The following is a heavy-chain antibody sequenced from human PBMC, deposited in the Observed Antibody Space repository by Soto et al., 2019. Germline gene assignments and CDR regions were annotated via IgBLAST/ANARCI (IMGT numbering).Heavy chain of an antibody. Sequence: EVQLVESGGGLVQPGESLKLSCAVSGFTFSGSAMHWVRQASGKGLEWVGRIRSKANNYARAYAASVKGRFTISRDDSKNTSYLQMNSLKIEDTAVYYCTRGYCDYVRDDWGQGTLVTVSS. V-gene: IGHV3-73*01. D-gene: IGHD4-17*01. CDR3: TRGYCDYVRDD. CDR2: IRSKANNYAR. CDR1: GFTFSGSA. J-gene: IGHJ4*02.